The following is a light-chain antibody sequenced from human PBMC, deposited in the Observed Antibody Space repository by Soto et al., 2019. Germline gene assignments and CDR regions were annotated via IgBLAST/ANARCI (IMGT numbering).Light chain of an antibody. CDR2: AAS. CDR1: QSISSY. V-gene: IGKV1-39*01. CDR3: QQSYSTLT. Sequence: DIQMTQSPSSLSASVGDRVTITCRASQSISSYLNWYQQKPGKAPKLLIYAASSLQSGVPSRFSGSGSGTDFTLTISSLRPEDFATYYCQQSYSTLTFGPGTKVDI. J-gene: IGKJ3*01.